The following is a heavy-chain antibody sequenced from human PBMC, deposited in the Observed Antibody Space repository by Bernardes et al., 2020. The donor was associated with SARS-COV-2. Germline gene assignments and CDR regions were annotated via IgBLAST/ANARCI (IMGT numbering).Heavy chain of an antibody. V-gene: IGHV3-23*01. CDR1: GFTFSSYA. Sequence: GGSLRLSCAASGFTFSSYAMSWVRQAPGKGLEWVSAISGSGGSTYYADSVKGRFTISRDNSKNTLYLQMNSLRAEDTAVYYCAKCPFFYYDSSGYYYWFDPWGQGTLVTVSS. D-gene: IGHD3-22*01. CDR3: AKCPFFYYDSSGYYYWFDP. CDR2: ISGSGGST. J-gene: IGHJ5*02.